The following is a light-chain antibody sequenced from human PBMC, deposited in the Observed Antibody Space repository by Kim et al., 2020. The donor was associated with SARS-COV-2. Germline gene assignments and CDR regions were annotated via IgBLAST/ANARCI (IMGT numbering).Light chain of an antibody. CDR1: QSISSNY. CDR3: QQYESAPQT. CDR2: GAS. J-gene: IGKJ1*01. Sequence: SPGERATLSWRASQSISSNYLAWYQQKPGQAPRLLSYGASSRATGIPDRFSGSGSGTDFTLTISRLEPEDSAMYYCQQYESAPQTFGQGTKVDIK. V-gene: IGKV3-20*01.